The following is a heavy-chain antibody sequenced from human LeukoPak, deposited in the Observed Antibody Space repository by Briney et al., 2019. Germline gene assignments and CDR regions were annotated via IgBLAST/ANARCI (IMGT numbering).Heavy chain of an antibody. CDR1: GFTSSTYE. CDR2: ITGSGSPI. Sequence: GGSLRLSCAASGFTSSTYEMKWVRQAPGKGLEWVSYITGSGSPIYYADFVKGRFTISRDNAKNSLSLQMNSLRADDTAIYFCVTHGSSADYWGQGTLVTVSS. CDR3: VTHGSSADY. J-gene: IGHJ4*02. D-gene: IGHD6-6*01. V-gene: IGHV3-48*03.